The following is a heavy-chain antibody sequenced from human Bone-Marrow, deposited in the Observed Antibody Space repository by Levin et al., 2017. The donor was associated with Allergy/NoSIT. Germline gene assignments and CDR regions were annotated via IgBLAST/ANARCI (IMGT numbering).Heavy chain of an antibody. Sequence: AASVKVSCKPSGGTFSSHLISWVRQAPGQGLEWMGGIIPIFVKTNYAQKFQGRITITAEDSRSTVYMELSSLTSDDTAVYYCAGGGTNGWSIQYYFDYWGQGTLVTVSS. D-gene: IGHD6-19*01. CDR2: IIPIFVKT. CDR1: GGTFSSHL. V-gene: IGHV1-69*13. J-gene: IGHJ4*02. CDR3: AGGGTNGWSIQYYFDY.